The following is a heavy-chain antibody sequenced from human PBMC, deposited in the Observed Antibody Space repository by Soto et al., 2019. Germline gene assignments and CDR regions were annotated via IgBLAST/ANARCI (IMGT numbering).Heavy chain of an antibody. D-gene: IGHD5-18*01. CDR1: GGTFSSYA. Sequence: GASVKVSCKASGGTFSSYAISWVRQAPGQGLEWMGGIIPIFGTANYAQKFQGRVTITADESTSTAYMELSSLRSEDTAVYYCAGNVGYSYGYQSTPQYYFDYWGQGTLVTVSS. CDR2: IIPIFGTA. CDR3: AGNVGYSYGYQSTPQYYFDY. J-gene: IGHJ4*02. V-gene: IGHV1-69*13.